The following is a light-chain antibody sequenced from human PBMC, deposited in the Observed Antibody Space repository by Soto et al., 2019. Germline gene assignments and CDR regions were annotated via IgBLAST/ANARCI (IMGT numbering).Light chain of an antibody. V-gene: IGLV2-14*03. CDR2: DVV. J-gene: IGLJ1*01. CDR1: SSDVGGFNS. CDR3: SSNTSTMTNV. Sequence: QSALTQPASVSGSPGQSITISCTGTSSDVGGFNSVSWYQLRPGTAPKLILYDVVDRPSGVSYRFSGSKSGNTASLTISGLQAADEADYFCSSNTSTMTNVFGSGIKLTVL.